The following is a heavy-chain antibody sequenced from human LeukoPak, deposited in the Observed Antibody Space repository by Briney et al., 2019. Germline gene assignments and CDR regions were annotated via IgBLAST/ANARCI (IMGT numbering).Heavy chain of an antibody. V-gene: IGHV4-34*01. D-gene: IGHD4-23*01. CDR1: GGSFSGYY. CDR2: INQSGST. J-gene: IGHJ3*02. CDR3: ARDRWSTNGRAFDI. Sequence: SETLSLTCTVYGGSFSGYYWSWIRQPPGKGLEWIGEINQSGSTKYNPSLRSRVTISVDTSKNQFSLKLSSVTAADTAVYYCARDRWSTNGRAFDIWGQGTMVTVSS.